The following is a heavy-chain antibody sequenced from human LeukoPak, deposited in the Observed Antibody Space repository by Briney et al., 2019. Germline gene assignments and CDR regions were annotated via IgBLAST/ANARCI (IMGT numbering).Heavy chain of an antibody. D-gene: IGHD3-10*01. Sequence: ASVKVSCKASGYTFTSYGISWVRQAPGQGLEWMGWISAYNGNTNYAQKLKGRVTMTTDTSTSTAYMELRSLRSDDTAVYYCARDGITMVWGVIITPKLDYWGQGTLVTVSS. V-gene: IGHV1-18*01. CDR3: ARDGITMVWGVIITPKLDY. J-gene: IGHJ4*02. CDR2: ISAYNGNT. CDR1: GYTFTSYG.